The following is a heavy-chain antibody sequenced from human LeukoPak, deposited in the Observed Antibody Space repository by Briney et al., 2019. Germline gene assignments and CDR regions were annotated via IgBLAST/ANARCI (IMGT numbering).Heavy chain of an antibody. CDR1: GFTFDDYA. CDR2: ISWNSGSI. V-gene: IGHV3-9*01. CDR3: AKDINHCSGGSCYSFDY. J-gene: IGHJ4*02. Sequence: GGSLRLSCAASGFTFDDYAMHWVRQAPGKGLEWVSGISWNSGSIGYADSVKGRFTISRDNAKNSLYLQMNSLRAEDTALYYCAKDINHCSGGSCYSFDYWGQGTLVTVSS. D-gene: IGHD2-15*01.